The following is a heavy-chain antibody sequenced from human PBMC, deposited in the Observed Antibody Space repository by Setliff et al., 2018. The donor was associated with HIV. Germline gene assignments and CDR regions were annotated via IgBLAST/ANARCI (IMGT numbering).Heavy chain of an antibody. Sequence: GESLKISCAASGFSFSRYEMNWVRQAPGKGLEWVANIKQDGSEKYYVDSVKGRFTISRDNAKNSMSLQMDSLRAEDTAVYYCARTITMIQWGYYYYYMDVWGKGATVTVSS. CDR1: GFSFSRYE. D-gene: IGHD3-22*01. CDR3: ARTITMIQWGYYYYYMDV. CDR2: IKQDGSEK. V-gene: IGHV3-7*01. J-gene: IGHJ6*03.